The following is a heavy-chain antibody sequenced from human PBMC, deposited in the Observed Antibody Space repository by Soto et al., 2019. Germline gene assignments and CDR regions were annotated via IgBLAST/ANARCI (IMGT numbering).Heavy chain of an antibody. Sequence: PGGSLRLSCAASGFTFSSYGMHWVRQARGKGLEWVALISYDGSNKYYANSVTGRFTISSDNSKNTLYLQMNSLRAEDTAVYYCARVTYYYDSSGYYHGYFDYWGQGTLVTV. CDR3: ARVTYYYDSSGYYHGYFDY. J-gene: IGHJ4*02. CDR2: ISYDGSNK. V-gene: IGHV3-30*03. CDR1: GFTFSSYG. D-gene: IGHD3-22*01.